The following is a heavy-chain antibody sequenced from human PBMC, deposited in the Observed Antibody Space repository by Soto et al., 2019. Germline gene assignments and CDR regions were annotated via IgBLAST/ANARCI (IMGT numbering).Heavy chain of an antibody. V-gene: IGHV3-30*18. CDR3: AKDTEDYVWGGWGLLSALDV. J-gene: IGHJ6*02. CDR1: GFAFSSYA. D-gene: IGHD3-16*01. Sequence: QVQLVESGGGVVQPGKSLRLSCAASGFAFSSYAMHWVRQAPGKGLEWVTGISFDGSNEYYADSVKGRFTISRDNSKNTLYLQVNSLRAEDTALYHCAKDTEDYVWGGWGLLSALDVWGQGTTVTVSS. CDR2: ISFDGSNE.